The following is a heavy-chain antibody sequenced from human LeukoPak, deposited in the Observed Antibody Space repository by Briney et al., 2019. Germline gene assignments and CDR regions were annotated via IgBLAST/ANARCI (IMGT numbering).Heavy chain of an antibody. CDR3: ARSRSIAARVNWLDP. D-gene: IGHD6-6*01. CDR2: ISSSSDYI. V-gene: IGHV3-21*01. CDR1: GFAFSSYS. Sequence: GGSLRLSCAASGFAFSSYSITWVRQAPGKGLEWVSSISSSSDYIYYADSVKGRFTISRDNAKSSLYLQMNNLRAEDTAVYYCARSRSIAARVNWLDPWGQGTLITVSS. J-gene: IGHJ5*02.